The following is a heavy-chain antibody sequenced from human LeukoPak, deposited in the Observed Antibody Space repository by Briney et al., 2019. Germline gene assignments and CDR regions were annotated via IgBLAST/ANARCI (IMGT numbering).Heavy chain of an antibody. Sequence: GGSLRLSCAASGFTVSSNYMSWVRQAPGKGLEWVAFVRNDGSNKYYADSVKGRFSISRDNSKNTLYLQMNSLRAEDTAVYYCWLVVITTHFDYWGQGTLVTVSS. CDR3: WLVVITTHFDY. CDR1: GFTVSSNY. V-gene: IGHV3-30*02. D-gene: IGHD3-22*01. CDR2: VRNDGSNK. J-gene: IGHJ4*02.